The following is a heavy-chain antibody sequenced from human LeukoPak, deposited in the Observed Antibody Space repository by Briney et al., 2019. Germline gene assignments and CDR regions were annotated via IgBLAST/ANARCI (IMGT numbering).Heavy chain of an antibody. CDR1: GGSISSGNYY. Sequence: SEALSLTCTVSGGSISSGNYYWSWIRQPAGKGLEWIGHIYTTGTTNCNPSLKSRVTISLDTSKNQFSLKLNSVTAADTAVYYCARCTSTSCYNFDYWGQGTLVTVSS. V-gene: IGHV4-61*09. J-gene: IGHJ4*02. D-gene: IGHD2-2*02. CDR3: ARCTSTSCYNFDY. CDR2: IYTTGTT.